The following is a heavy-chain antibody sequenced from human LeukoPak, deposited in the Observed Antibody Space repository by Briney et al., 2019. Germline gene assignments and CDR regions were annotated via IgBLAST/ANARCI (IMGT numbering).Heavy chain of an antibody. CDR3: ARDQGNGYDY. CDR1: GFTFSSYD. J-gene: IGHJ4*02. CDR2: IGTAGDT. Sequence: QTGGSLRLSCAASGFTFSSYDMHWVRQATGKGLEWVSAIGTAGDTYYPGSVKGRFTISRENAKNSLYLQMNSLRAGDTAEYYCARDQGNGYDYWGQGTLVTVSS. D-gene: IGHD5-24*01. V-gene: IGHV3-13*01.